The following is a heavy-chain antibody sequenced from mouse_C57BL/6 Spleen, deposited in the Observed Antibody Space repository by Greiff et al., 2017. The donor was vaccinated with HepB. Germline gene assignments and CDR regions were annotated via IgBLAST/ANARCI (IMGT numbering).Heavy chain of an antibody. CDR3: TRDYYGSSTFAY. Sequence: EVKLVESGEGLVKPGGSLKLSCAASGFTFSSYAMSWVRQTPEKRLEWVAYISSGGDYIYYADTVKGRFTISRDNARNTLYLQMSSLKSEDTAMYYCTRDYYGSSTFAYWGQGTVVTVSA. D-gene: IGHD1-1*01. CDR1: GFTFSSYA. J-gene: IGHJ3*01. V-gene: IGHV5-9-1*02. CDR2: ISSGGDYI.